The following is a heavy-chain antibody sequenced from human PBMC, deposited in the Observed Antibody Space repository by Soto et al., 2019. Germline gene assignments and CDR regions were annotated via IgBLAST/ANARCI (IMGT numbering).Heavy chain of an antibody. D-gene: IGHD5-12*01. J-gene: IGHJ3*02. Sequence: ASVKVSCKASGYTFTSYAMHWVRQAPGQRLEWMGWINAGNGNTKYAQKLQGRVTMTTDTSTSTAYMELRSLRSDDTAVYYCARLVVATIYGGGAFDIWGQGTMVTVS. CDR2: INAGNGNT. CDR3: ARLVVATIYGGGAFDI. CDR1: GYTFTSYA. V-gene: IGHV1-3*01.